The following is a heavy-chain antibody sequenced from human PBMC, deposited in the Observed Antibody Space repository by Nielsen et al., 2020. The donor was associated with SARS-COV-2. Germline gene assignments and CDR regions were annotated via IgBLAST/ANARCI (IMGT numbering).Heavy chain of an antibody. D-gene: IGHD3-22*01. V-gene: IGHV3-7*01. CDR3: ARDLDYYDSSGYDR. CDR2: IKQDGSEK. Sequence: GGSLRLSCAASGFTFSSYWMSWVRQAPGKGLEWVANIKQDGSEKYYVDSVKGRFTISRDTAKNSLYLQMNSLRAEDTAVYYCARDLDYYDSSGYDRWGQGTLVTVSS. J-gene: IGHJ5*02. CDR1: GFTFSSYW.